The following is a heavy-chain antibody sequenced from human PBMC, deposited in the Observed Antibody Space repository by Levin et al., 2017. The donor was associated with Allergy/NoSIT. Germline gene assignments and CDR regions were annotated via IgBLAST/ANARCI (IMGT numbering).Heavy chain of an antibody. V-gene: IGHV3-7*01. CDR2: IEQDGSEK. CDR1: GFTISSYW. CDR3: APMRNGASSY. Sequence: GGSLRLSCAASGFTISSYWMSWVRQAPGKGLEWLAYIEQDGSEKYYIDSVKGRFTISRDNAKNSLSLQLNSLRAEDTAVYYCAPMRNGASSYWGQGTLVTVPS. J-gene: IGHJ4*02. D-gene: IGHD1-26*01.